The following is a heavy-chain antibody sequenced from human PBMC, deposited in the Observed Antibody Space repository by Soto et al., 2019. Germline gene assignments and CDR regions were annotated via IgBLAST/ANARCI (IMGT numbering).Heavy chain of an antibody. J-gene: IGHJ4*02. CDR2: IWYDGSNK. D-gene: IGHD3-22*01. Sequence: GGSLRLSCAASGFTFNGSAMHWVRQAPGKGLEWVAVIWYDGSNKYYADSVKGRFTISRDNSKNTLYLQMNSLRAEDTAVYYCARDWYYYDSSGRTPLDYWGQRTLVTVSS. V-gene: IGHV3-33*08. CDR3: ARDWYYYDSSGRTPLDY. CDR1: GFTFNGSA.